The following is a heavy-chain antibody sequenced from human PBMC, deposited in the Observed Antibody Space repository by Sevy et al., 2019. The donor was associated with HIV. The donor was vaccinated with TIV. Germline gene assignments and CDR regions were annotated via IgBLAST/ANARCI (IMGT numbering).Heavy chain of an antibody. V-gene: IGHV3-7*01. Sequence: GGSLRLSCAASGFTFSSYWMTWVRQAPGKGLEWVANKRQDGSEKYYVDSVKGRFTISRDNAKNSLYLQMNSLRAEDTAVYYCARGIYGSGSRLGLGYWGQGTLVTVSS. D-gene: IGHD3-10*01. CDR2: KRQDGSEK. CDR3: ARGIYGSGSRLGLGY. J-gene: IGHJ4*02. CDR1: GFTFSSYW.